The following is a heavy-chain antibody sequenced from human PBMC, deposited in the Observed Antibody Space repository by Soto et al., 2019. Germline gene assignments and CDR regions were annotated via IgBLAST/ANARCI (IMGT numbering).Heavy chain of an antibody. J-gene: IGHJ6*02. CDR1: GYTFSSYA. Sequence: ASVKVSCKASGYTFSSYAMHWVRQAPGQRLEWMGWINAGNGNTKYSQKFQGRVTITRDTSASTAYMELSSLRSEDTAVYYCATHMFGKVAAPPDCLYYSGMDVRGQGTTVTV. D-gene: IGHD6-6*01. CDR3: ATHMFGKVAAPPDCLYYSGMDV. CDR2: INAGNGNT. V-gene: IGHV1-3*01.